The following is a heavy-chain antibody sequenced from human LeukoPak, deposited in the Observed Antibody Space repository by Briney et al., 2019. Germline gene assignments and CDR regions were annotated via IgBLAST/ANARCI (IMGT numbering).Heavy chain of an antibody. CDR2: IKQDGSEK. D-gene: IGHD2-21*02. V-gene: IGHV3-7*01. Sequence: GGSLRLSCAASGFTFSSYWMSWVRQAPGKGLEWVANIKQDGSEKYYVDSVKGRFTISRDNAKNSLYLQMNSLRAEDTAVYYCARDKGDSPDYGVDVWGQGTTVTVSS. CDR1: GFTFSSYW. CDR3: ARDKGDSPDYGVDV. J-gene: IGHJ6*02.